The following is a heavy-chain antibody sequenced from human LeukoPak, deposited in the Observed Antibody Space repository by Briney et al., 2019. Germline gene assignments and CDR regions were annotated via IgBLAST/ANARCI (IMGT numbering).Heavy chain of an antibody. CDR1: GFTFTNYA. CDR3: AKTPGTHYYDFSGYYYYFDY. D-gene: IGHD3-22*01. Sequence: PGESLTLSCAASGFTFTNYAMGWVRQAPGKGLEWVSAIGGSGGGTYYADSVKGRFTISRDNSKNTLYLQMTGLRAEDTAIYYCAKTPGTHYYDFSGYYYYFDYWGQGTLVTVSS. CDR2: IGGSGGGT. V-gene: IGHV3-23*01. J-gene: IGHJ4*02.